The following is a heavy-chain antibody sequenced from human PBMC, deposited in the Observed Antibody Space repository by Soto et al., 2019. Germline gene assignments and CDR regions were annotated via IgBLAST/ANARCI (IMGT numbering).Heavy chain of an antibody. CDR1: GGTFSSYA. CDR2: IIPIFGTA. V-gene: IGHV1-69*13. J-gene: IGHJ6*02. Sequence: SVKVSCNASGGTFSSYAISWVRQAPGQGLELMGGIIPIFGTANYSQKFQGRVTITADESTSTAYMELSSLRSEDTAVYYCARGRLEGRYDILTGYSDYYYYGMDVWGQGTTVTVSS. D-gene: IGHD3-9*01. CDR3: ARGRLEGRYDILTGYSDYYYYGMDV.